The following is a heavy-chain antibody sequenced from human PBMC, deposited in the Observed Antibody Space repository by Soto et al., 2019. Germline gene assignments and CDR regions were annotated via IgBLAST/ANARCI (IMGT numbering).Heavy chain of an antibody. J-gene: IGHJ3*02. CDR3: ASGSTGHDAFDI. CDR2: IYSGGST. Sequence: GSLRLSCAASGFTVSSNYMSWVRQAPGKGLEWVSVIYSGGSTYYADSVKGRFTISRDNSKNTLYLQMNSLRAEDMAVYYCASGSTGHDAFDIWGQGTMVTVSS. CDR1: GFTVSSNY. V-gene: IGHV3-66*01. D-gene: IGHD3-10*01.